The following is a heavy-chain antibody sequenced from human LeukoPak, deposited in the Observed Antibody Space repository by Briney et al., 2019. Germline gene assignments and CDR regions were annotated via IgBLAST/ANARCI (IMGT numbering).Heavy chain of an antibody. CDR2: IYSGGNT. V-gene: IGHV3-66*01. Sequence: GGSLRLSCTVSGFTVSSNSMSWVRQAPGKGLEWVSFIYSGGNTHNSDSVKGRFTISRDNAKNSLYLQMNSLRAEDTAVYYCARDIPGGDGVDRFDPWGQGTLVTVSS. D-gene: IGHD2-21*01. CDR1: GFTVSSNS. J-gene: IGHJ5*02. CDR3: ARDIPGGDGVDRFDP.